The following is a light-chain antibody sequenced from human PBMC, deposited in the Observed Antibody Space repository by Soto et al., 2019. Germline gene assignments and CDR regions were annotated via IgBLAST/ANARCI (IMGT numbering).Light chain of an antibody. J-gene: IGLJ1*01. CDR1: SNDVGGYNY. CDR2: EVN. CDR3: SSYAGSNIIV. V-gene: IGLV2-8*01. Sequence: QSVLTQPPSASGSPGQSVTISCTGTSNDVGGYNYVSWYQQHPGKAPKLMIYEVNKRPSGVPERFSGSKSGNTASLTVSGLQAEDAADYYCSSYAGSNIIVFGSGTKVTVL.